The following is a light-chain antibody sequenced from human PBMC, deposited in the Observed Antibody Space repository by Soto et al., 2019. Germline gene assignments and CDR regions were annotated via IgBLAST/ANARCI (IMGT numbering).Light chain of an antibody. V-gene: IGKV3D-20*02. Sequence: EILFTQSPGTLSLSPGERATLSCRASESVGSSYLAWYQQTPGQAPRLLIFGASSRDTGTPDRFSGSGSGTDFTLTISSLEPEDFKVYYCQQRSNWPITFGQGTRLEIK. CDR3: QQRSNWPIT. CDR1: ESVGSSY. CDR2: GAS. J-gene: IGKJ5*01.